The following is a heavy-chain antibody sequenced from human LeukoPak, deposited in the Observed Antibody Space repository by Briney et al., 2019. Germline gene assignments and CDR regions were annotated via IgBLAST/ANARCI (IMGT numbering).Heavy chain of an antibody. CDR3: ARLGAVDY. D-gene: IGHD1-26*01. CDR2: IYHSGST. J-gene: IGHJ4*01. V-gene: IGHV4-38-2*01. Sequence: SETLSLNCAVSGYSISSGYYWGWIRQPPGKGLEWIGNIYHSGSTYYNPSLKSRVTISVDTSNNQFSRMLSSVTADDTSVYYCARLGAVDYWGQGTLVTVSS. CDR1: GYSISSGYY.